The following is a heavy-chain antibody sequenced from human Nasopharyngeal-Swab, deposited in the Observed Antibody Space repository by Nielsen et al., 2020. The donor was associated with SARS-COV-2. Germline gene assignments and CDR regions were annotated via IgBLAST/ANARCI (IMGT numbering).Heavy chain of an antibody. CDR2: IGTAGDT. CDR1: GFTFSSYD. D-gene: IGHD6-13*01. J-gene: IGHJ6*02. Sequence: GESLKISCAASGFTFSSYDMHWVRQATGKGLEWVSAIGTAGDTYYPGSVKGRFTISRENAKNSLYLQMNSLRAGDTAVYYCARDRVDSSSWGYYYYGMDVWGQGTTVIVSS. CDR3: ARDRVDSSSWGYYYYGMDV. V-gene: IGHV3-13*01.